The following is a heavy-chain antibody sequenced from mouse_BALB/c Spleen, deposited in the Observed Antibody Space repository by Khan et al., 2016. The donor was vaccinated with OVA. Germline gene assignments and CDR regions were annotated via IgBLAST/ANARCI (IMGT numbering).Heavy chain of an antibody. CDR2: TNPTNGRT. CDR1: GYTFTSYW. CDR3: ARIKKIVATYFDY. D-gene: IGHD1-1*01. V-gene: IGHV1S81*02. J-gene: IGHJ2*01. Sequence: QVQLQQPGVELVKAGASVKMSCKASGYTFTSYWMHWVTQRLGQGLEWFAETNPTNGRTYYNEKFKSKATLTVDKSSSTAYMLLSGTTFEDSAVEYSARIKKIVATYFDYWGQGTTRTVSS.